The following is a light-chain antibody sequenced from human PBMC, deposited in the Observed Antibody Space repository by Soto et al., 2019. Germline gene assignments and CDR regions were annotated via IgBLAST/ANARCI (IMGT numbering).Light chain of an antibody. V-gene: IGKV3-15*01. CDR3: QQYSNWKT. Sequence: EIVMTQSPATLSVSPGERVTLTCRASRTVGSKLAWYQQKPGQAPRLLISDASTRATGIPARFSGSGSGTEFTLTISSLQSEHFAVYYCQQYSNWKTFGQGTKLEIK. CDR1: RTVGSK. CDR2: DAS. J-gene: IGKJ2*01.